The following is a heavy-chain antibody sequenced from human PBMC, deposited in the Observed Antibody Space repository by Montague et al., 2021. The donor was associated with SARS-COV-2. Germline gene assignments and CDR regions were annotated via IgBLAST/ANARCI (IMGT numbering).Heavy chain of an antibody. V-gene: IGHV4-34*01. D-gene: IGHD3-10*01. CDR3: ARRGSSVWGVTVSAELDY. Sequence: SETLSLTCAVYGGSFSGYYWSWIRQPPEKGLEWIGEINQSGRTNNNPSLKSRVIISVDTSKNQFSLKLSSVTAADTAVYYCARRGSSVWGVTVSAELDYWGQGILGIVSP. CDR1: GGSFSGYY. CDR2: INQSGRT. J-gene: IGHJ4*02.